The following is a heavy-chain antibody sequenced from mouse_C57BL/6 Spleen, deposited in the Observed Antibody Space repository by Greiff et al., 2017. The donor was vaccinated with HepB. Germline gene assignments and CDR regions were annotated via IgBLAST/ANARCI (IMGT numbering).Heavy chain of an antibody. CDR3: ARHGNYVKDFDY. CDR2: IYPGDGDT. J-gene: IGHJ2*01. V-gene: IGHV1-82*01. CDR1: GYAFSSSW. D-gene: IGHD2-1*01. Sequence: VKLQESGPELVKPGASVKISCKASGYAFSSSWMNWVKQRPGKGLEWIGRIYPGDGDTNYNGKFKGKATLTADKSSSTAYMQLSSLTSEDSAVYFCARHGNYVKDFDYWGQGTTLTVSS.